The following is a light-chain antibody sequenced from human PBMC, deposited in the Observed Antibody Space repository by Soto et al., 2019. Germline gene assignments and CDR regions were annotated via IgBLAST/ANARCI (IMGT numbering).Light chain of an antibody. CDR3: NSYTTTSTVL. Sequence: QSVLTQPASVSGSPGQSITISCTGSSSDVGSSEYVSWFQQHPGKAPNLIIYEVTNRPSGVSNRFSASKSGNTASLTISGLQAEDEADYYCNSYTTTSTVLFGGGTKVTVL. CDR2: EVT. CDR1: SSDVGSSEY. V-gene: IGLV2-14*01. J-gene: IGLJ2*01.